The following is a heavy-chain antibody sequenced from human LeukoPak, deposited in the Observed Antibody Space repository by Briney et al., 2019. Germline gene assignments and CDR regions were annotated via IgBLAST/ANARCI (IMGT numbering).Heavy chain of an antibody. CDR2: IKQDGSEK. CDR1: GFTFSRYW. J-gene: IGHJ4*02. D-gene: IGHD5-18*01. Sequence: GGSLRLSCAASGFTFSRYWINWVRQAPGKGLEWVANIKQDGSEKYYVDSVKGRFTISRDNAKNSLYLQMNSLRAEDTAVYYCAKRIQSAMATGYWGQGTLVTVSS. CDR3: AKRIQSAMATGY. V-gene: IGHV3-7*03.